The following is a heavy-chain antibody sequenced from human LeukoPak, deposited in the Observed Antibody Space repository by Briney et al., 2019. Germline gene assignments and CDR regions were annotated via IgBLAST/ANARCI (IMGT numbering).Heavy chain of an antibody. D-gene: IGHD3-22*01. CDR1: GFTFSSYA. Sequence: PGRSLRLSCAASGFTFSSYAMHWVRQAPGKGLEWVAVISYDGSNKYYADSVKGRFTISRDNSKNTLYLQMNSLRAEDTAVYYCARGHYDSSGYYIGPFDYWGQGTLVTVFS. J-gene: IGHJ4*02. V-gene: IGHV3-30*04. CDR2: ISYDGSNK. CDR3: ARGHYDSSGYYIGPFDY.